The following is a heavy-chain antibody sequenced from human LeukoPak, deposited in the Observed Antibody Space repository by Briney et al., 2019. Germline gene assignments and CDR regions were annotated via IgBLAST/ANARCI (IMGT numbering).Heavy chain of an antibody. CDR3: ARALMIRGVIIPACDY. V-gene: IGHV3-13*01. J-gene: IGHJ4*02. Sequence: GGSLRLSCAASGFTFSTYDMHWVRQSTGKGLEWVSGIGTAGDTHYPGSVKGRFTTSRENGKNSLYLQMNSLTAEDTAVYYCARALMIRGVIIPACDYWGQGALVTVSS. CDR1: GFTFSTYD. D-gene: IGHD3-10*01. CDR2: IGTAGDT.